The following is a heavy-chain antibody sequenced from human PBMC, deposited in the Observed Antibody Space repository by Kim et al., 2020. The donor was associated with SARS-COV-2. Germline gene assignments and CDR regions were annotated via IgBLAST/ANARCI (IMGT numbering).Heavy chain of an antibody. CDR1: GFTFSSYW. Sequence: GGSLRLSCAASGFTFSSYWMSWVRQAPGKGLEWVANIKQDGSEKYYVDSVKGRFTISRDNAKNSLYPQMNSLRAEDTAVYYCASLYSSSWEFDYWGQGTLVTVSA. CDR3: ASLYSSSWEFDY. D-gene: IGHD6-13*01. V-gene: IGHV3-7*01. J-gene: IGHJ4*02. CDR2: IKQDGSEK.